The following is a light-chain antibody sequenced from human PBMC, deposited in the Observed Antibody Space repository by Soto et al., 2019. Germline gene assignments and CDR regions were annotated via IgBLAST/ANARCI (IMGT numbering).Light chain of an antibody. CDR2: RAS. CDR3: QQYNNWPFT. Sequence: ERVMTQSPGTLSVSPGERATLSCRASQSINTNLAWYQQKPGQAPRLLISRASTRATGVSARFSGSGSGTEFPLTIDSLQSEDFATYYCQQYNNWPFTFGPGTKVEIK. V-gene: IGKV3-15*01. J-gene: IGKJ3*01. CDR1: QSINTN.